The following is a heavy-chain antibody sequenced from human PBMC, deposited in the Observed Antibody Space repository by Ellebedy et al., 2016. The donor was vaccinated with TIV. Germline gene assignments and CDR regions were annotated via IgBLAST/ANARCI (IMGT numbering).Heavy chain of an antibody. CDR2: IRGYNGNT. CDR1: GYTFTSYG. Sequence: AASVKVSCKASGYTFTSYGISWVRQAPGQGLEWMGWIRGYNGNTNYAQKLQGRVTMTTDTSTSTAYMELRSLRSDDTAVYYCARDRYIKRIAWFDPWGQGTLVTVSS. V-gene: IGHV1-18*04. D-gene: IGHD2-2*02. J-gene: IGHJ5*02. CDR3: ARDRYIKRIAWFDP.